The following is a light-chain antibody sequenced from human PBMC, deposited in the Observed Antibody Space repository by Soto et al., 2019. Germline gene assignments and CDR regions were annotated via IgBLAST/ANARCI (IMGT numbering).Light chain of an antibody. J-gene: IGKJ1*01. CDR2: GAS. V-gene: IGKV3-15*01. CDR1: QSVATN. Sequence: EIVMTQSPATLSVSPGERATLSCRASQSVATNLAWYQQKPGQPPRLLIYGASTRATGIPARFSGSRSGPDFTLTISSLQPEDFATYYCQQSYSSPPTFGQGTKVDIK. CDR3: QQSYSSPPT.